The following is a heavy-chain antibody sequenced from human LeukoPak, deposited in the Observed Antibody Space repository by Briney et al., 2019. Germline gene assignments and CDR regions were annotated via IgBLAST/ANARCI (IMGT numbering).Heavy chain of an antibody. J-gene: IGHJ4*02. CDR1: GFTFSSYG. V-gene: IGHV3-30*02. CDR3: AKVKGVRGVTGYYDY. Sequence: GGSLRLSCAASGFTFSSYGMHWVRQAPGKGLEWVAFIRYDGSNKYYADSVKGRFTVSRDNSKNTLYLQMNTLRAEDTAVYYCAKVKGVRGVTGYYDYWGQGTLVTVSS. D-gene: IGHD3-10*01. CDR2: IRYDGSNK.